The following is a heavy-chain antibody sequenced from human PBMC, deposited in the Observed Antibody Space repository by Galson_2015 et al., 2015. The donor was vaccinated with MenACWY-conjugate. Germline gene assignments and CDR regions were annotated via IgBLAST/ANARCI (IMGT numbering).Heavy chain of an antibody. CDR3: ARGHYGMDV. V-gene: IGHV3-7*03. J-gene: IGHJ6*02. CDR1: GFTFRNYW. CDR2: IKEDGSEK. Sequence: SLRLSCAASGFTFRNYWMTWVRQAPGKGLEWVASIKEDGSEKYYVDSVKGRFTISRDSAKNSLYLEMNSLRVEDTAVYSCARGHYGMDVWGQGTTVTASS.